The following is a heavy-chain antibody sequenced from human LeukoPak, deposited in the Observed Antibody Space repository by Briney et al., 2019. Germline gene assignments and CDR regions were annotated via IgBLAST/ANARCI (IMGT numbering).Heavy chain of an antibody. Sequence: GESLKISCWGSGYTFRNYWIAWVRQTHGKGLDWIRTFYPVDSHTRSSPSFQGQVTISAHKSSGTAYLQWNRQKASDSAIYYCARLYTRLTRSIWGRFDPWGQGTLVTVSS. CDR3: ARLYTRLTRSIWGRFDP. D-gene: IGHD3-16*01. J-gene: IGHJ5*02. V-gene: IGHV5-51*01. CDR2: FYPVDSHT. CDR1: GYTFRNYW.